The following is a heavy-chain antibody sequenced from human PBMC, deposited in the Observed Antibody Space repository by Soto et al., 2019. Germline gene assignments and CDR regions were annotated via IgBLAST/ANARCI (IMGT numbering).Heavy chain of an antibody. CDR1: GGSFSGAGIY. V-gene: IGHV4-31*03. Sequence: SLSLACSIAGGSFSGAGIYWGRKRRVSGRGMGWIDHVVNTATTWYRMPLRSGLTMAIDASANLFTLKLSSVAAADTAIYFCGKGLYGSGGPDVWGPGTLVTVSS. CDR2: VVNTATT. CDR3: GKGLYGSGGPDV. D-gene: IGHD3-10*01. J-gene: IGHJ4*02.